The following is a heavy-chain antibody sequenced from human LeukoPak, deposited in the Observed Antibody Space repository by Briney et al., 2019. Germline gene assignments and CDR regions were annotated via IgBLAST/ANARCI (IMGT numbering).Heavy chain of an antibody. CDR3: AKDLSSSYSSSWYGAFDI. D-gene: IGHD6-13*01. CDR1: GFTFSSYA. Sequence: GGSLRLSCAASGFTFSSYAMSWVRQAPGKGLEWVSAISGSGGSTYYADSVKGRFTISRDNSKNTLYLQMNSLRAEDTAVYYCAKDLSSSYSSSWYGAFDIWGQGTMVTVSS. CDR2: ISGSGGST. J-gene: IGHJ3*02. V-gene: IGHV3-23*01.